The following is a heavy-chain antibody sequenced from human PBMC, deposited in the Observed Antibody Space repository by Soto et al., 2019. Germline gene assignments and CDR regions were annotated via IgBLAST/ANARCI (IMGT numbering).Heavy chain of an antibody. CDR2: VYHSGTT. CDR1: GASIGTNNW. V-gene: IGHV4-4*02. J-gene: IGHJ4*02. D-gene: IGHD5-12*01. CDR3: AVPGRGDFDY. Sequence: PSETLSLTCGVSGASIGTNNWWSWVRQPPGKGLEWIGEVYHSGTTNCNPSLKSRVTISIDKSENQFSLTLTSMTAADTALYYCAVPGRGDFDYWSQGTLVTVSS.